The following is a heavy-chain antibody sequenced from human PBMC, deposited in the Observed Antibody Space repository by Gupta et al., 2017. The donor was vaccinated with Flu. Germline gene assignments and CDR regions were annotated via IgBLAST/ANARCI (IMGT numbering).Heavy chain of an antibody. Sequence: QPQLQESVLPLGKRSETMSLICPVSCDPMPRNNYLWGWIRQPPGKGPEWIGHADYSGNTFYSPSLKSRATMSVDTSKNQFSLKLNSVTAADTAVYYCARRNMYGKTFEHWGQGTLVTVSS. D-gene: IGHD2-8*01. CDR2: ADYSGNT. CDR1: CDPMPRNNYL. CDR3: ARRNMYGKTFEH. V-gene: IGHV4-39*01. J-gene: IGHJ5*02.